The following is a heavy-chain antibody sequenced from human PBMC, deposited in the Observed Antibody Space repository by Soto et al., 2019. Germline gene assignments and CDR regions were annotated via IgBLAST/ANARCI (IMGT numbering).Heavy chain of an antibody. CDR2: IYYSGST. J-gene: IGHJ4*02. CDR3: ARQGFYGSGAPPFYYFDY. V-gene: IGHV4-39*01. Sequence: QLQLQESGPGLVKPSETLSLTCTVSGGSISSSSYYWGWIRQPPGKVLEWIGSIYYSGSTYYNPSLMSRATISVDTSKNQFSLKLSSVTAADTAVYYCARQGFYGSGAPPFYYFDYWGQGTLVTVSS. D-gene: IGHD3-10*01. CDR1: GGSISSSSYY.